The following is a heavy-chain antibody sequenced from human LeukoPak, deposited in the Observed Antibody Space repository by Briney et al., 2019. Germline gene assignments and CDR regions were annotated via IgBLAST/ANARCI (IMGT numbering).Heavy chain of an antibody. J-gene: IGHJ4*02. V-gene: IGHV4-59*01. CDR1: GGSISSYY. Sequence: PSETLSLTCTVSGGSISSYYWSWIRQPPGKGLEWIGYIYYSGSTNYNPSLKSRVTISVDTSKNQFSLKLSSVTAADTAVYYCASHPKREYYFDYWGQGTLVTVSS. CDR3: ASHPKREYYFDY. D-gene: IGHD3-10*01. CDR2: IYYSGST.